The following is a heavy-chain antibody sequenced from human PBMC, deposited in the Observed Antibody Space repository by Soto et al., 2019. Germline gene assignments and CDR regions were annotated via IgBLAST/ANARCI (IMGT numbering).Heavy chain of an antibody. CDR2: INHSGST. CDR3: ARGRWQQLGIYYYYYMDV. J-gene: IGHJ6*03. D-gene: IGHD6-13*01. V-gene: IGHV4-34*01. Sequence: SETLSLTCAVYGGSFRGYYLSWIRQPPGKGLEWIGEINHSGSTNYNPSLKSRVTISVDTSKNQFSLKLSSVTAADTAVYYCARGRWQQLGIYYYYYMDVWGKGTTVTVSS. CDR1: GGSFRGYY.